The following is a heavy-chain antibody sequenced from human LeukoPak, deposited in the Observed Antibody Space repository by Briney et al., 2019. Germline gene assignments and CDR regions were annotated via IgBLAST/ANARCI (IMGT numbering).Heavy chain of an antibody. Sequence: GGSLRLSCAASGFTFDDYAMHWVRQAPGKGLEWVSLISGDGGSTYYADSVKGRFTISRDNSKNTLYLQMNSLRAEDTAVYYCAKDPLARGVTYDYWGQGTLVTVSS. J-gene: IGHJ4*02. CDR1: GFTFDDYA. CDR2: ISGDGGST. V-gene: IGHV3-43*02. CDR3: AKDPLARGVTYDY. D-gene: IGHD3-10*01.